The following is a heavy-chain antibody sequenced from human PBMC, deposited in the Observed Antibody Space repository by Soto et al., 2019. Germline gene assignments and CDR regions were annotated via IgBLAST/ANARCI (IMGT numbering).Heavy chain of an antibody. J-gene: IGHJ4*02. CDR2: IKQDGSEK. Sequence: EVQLVESGGGLVQPGGSLRLSCAASGFTFSSYWMSWVRQAPGKGLEWVANIKQDGSEKYYVDCVKGRFTISRDNAKNSLYLQMNSLRAEDTAVYYCASTYGSGSSLFDYWGQGTLVTVSS. CDR3: ASTYGSGSSLFDY. CDR1: GFTFSSYW. V-gene: IGHV3-7*05. D-gene: IGHD3-10*01.